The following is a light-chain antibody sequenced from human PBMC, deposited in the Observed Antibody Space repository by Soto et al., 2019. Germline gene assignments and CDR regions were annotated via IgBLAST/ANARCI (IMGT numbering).Light chain of an antibody. CDR2: DVS. CDR3: SSYTSSSTYV. V-gene: IGLV2-14*01. Sequence: QSALTQPVSVSGSPGQSITISCTGTSGDVGGYNYVSWYQQHPGKAPKLMIYDVSNRPSGVSNRFSGSKSGNTASLTISGLQAEDEDDYYCSSYTSSSTYVFGTGTKLTVL. CDR1: SGDVGGYNY. J-gene: IGLJ1*01.